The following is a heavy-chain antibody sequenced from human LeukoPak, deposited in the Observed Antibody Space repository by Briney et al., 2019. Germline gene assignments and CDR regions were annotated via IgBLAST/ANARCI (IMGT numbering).Heavy chain of an antibody. CDR1: GGSVSSGSYY. V-gene: IGHV4-61*01. CDR3: ARTNCSGGSCYSDY. J-gene: IGHJ4*02. Sequence: SETLSLTCTVSGGSVSSGSYYWSWIRQPPGKGLEWIGYIYYSGSTNYNPSLKSRVTISVDTSKNQFSLKLSSVTAADTAVYYCARTNCSGGSCYSDYWGQGTLVTVSS. CDR2: IYYSGST. D-gene: IGHD2-15*01.